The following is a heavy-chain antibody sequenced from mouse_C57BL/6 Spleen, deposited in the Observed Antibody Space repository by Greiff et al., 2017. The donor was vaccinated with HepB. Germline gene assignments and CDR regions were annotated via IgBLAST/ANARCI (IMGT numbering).Heavy chain of an antibody. D-gene: IGHD2-3*01. J-gene: IGHJ3*01. CDR1: GFTFSSYG. V-gene: IGHV5-6*02. Sequence: DVMLVESGGDLVKPGGSLKLSCAASGFTFSSYGMSWVRQTPDKRLEWVATISSGGSYTYYPDSVKGRFTISRDNAKNTLYLQMSSLKSEDTAMYYCARLIYEGYYVFAYWGQGSLGTVSA. CDR2: ISSGGSYT. CDR3: ARLIYEGYYVFAY.